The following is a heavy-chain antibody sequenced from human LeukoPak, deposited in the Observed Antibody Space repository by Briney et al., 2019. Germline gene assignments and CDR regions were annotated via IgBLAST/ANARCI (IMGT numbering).Heavy chain of an antibody. J-gene: IGHJ4*02. D-gene: IGHD3-10*01. CDR1: GFTFSSYD. V-gene: IGHV3-30*18. CDR3: VKGSNYKPDDY. Sequence: GGSLRLSCAASGFTFSSYDMHWVRQAPGKGLEWVAVISYDGSNKYYADSVKGRFTISRDNSKNTLYLQMNSLRAEDTAVYYCVKGSNYKPDDYWGQGTLVTVSS. CDR2: ISYDGSNK.